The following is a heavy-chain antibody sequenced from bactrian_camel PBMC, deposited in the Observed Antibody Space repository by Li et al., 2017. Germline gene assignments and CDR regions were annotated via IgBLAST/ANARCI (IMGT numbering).Heavy chain of an antibody. CDR3: AALLAVTSPLHGPQWQDFGF. V-gene: IGHV3S53*01. Sequence: HVQLVESGGGSVQAGGSLSLSCTASGYTVTNYYMGWFRQTPGKEHEGVAALDSDGTTNYADSVKGRFTISKDNAKNILYLQMNSLKPEDTAMYYCAALLAVTSPLHGPQWQDFGFWGQGTQVTVS. CDR1: GYTVTNYY. D-gene: IGHD2*01. CDR2: LDSDGTT. J-gene: IGHJ6*01.